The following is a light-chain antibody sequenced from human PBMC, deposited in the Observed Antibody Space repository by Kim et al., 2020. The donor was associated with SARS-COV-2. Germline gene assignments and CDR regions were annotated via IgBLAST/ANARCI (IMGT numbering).Light chain of an antibody. CDR2: GAS. V-gene: IGKV3-15*01. CDR1: QSVGSN. Sequence: EIVMTQSPATLSVSPGERATLSCRASQSVGSNLAWYQQRPGQAPRLLIYGASTRATGVPARFSGSGSGTEFTLTISSPQSEDFAVYYCQQYNRLPPYIFGQGTKLEI. J-gene: IGKJ2*01. CDR3: QQYNRLPPYI.